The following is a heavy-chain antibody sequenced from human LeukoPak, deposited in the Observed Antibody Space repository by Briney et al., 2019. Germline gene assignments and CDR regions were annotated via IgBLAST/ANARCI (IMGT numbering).Heavy chain of an antibody. CDR3: ATAATASTRLGFDA. J-gene: IGHJ5*02. CDR1: GGSIYTHY. V-gene: IGHV4-59*11. CDR2: ISNPGRT. Sequence: ASETLSLTCTVSGGSIYTHYWSWIRQPPGKGLEWIGYISNPGRTNHNPSLKSRVIMSEDPSKNQFSLQLSSVTAADTAMYYCATAATASTRLGFDAWGQGILVTVSS. D-gene: IGHD1-7*01.